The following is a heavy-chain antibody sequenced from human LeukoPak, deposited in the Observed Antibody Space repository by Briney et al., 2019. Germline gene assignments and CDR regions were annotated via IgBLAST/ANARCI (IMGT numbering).Heavy chain of an antibody. CDR2: ISGSGGST. J-gene: IGHJ6*04. D-gene: IGHD3-3*01. Sequence: GGSLRLSCAASGFTFSSYAMSWVRQAPGKGLEWVSAISGSGGSTYYADSVKGRFTISRDNSKNTPYLQMNSLRAEDTAVYYCAKDPESITIFGVASDVWGKGTTVTVSS. V-gene: IGHV3-23*01. CDR1: GFTFSSYA. CDR3: AKDPESITIFGVASDV.